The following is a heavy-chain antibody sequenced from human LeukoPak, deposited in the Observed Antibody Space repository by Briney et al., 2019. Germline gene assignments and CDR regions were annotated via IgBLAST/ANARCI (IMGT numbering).Heavy chain of an antibody. CDR2: IKEDGSEK. J-gene: IGHJ4*02. V-gene: IGHV3-7*01. CDR3: ARSTAGFDY. CDR1: GFTFSDSF. Sequence: PGGSLRLSCEASGFTFSDSFVSWIRQAPGKGLEWVANIKEDGSEKYYVDSVKGRFTISRDNAKNSLYLQMNSLRAEDTALYYCARSTAGFDYWGQGTLVTVSS. D-gene: IGHD1-1*01.